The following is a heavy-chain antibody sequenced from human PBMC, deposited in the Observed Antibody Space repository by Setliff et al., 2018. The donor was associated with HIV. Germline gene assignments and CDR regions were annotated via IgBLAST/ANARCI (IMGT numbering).Heavy chain of an antibody. CDR3: ARDRKFGSSGHYYYYMDV. CDR2: ISGSGSST. V-gene: IGHV3-23*01. Sequence: LSLSCAASGFTFSSYAMSWVRQAPGKGLEWVSGISGSGSSTYYADSVKGRFTMSRDNSKNTLYLQMNSLRPGDTAVYYCARDRKFGSSGHYYYYMDVWGKGTTVTVSS. CDR1: GFTFSSYA. J-gene: IGHJ6*03. D-gene: IGHD6-6*01.